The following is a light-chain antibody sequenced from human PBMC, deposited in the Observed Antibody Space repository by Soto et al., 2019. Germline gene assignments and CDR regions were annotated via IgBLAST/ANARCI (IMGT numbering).Light chain of an antibody. CDR1: QSVSRSY. CDR2: DAS. CDR3: QQYKGYSTWT. V-gene: IGKV3D-20*01. J-gene: IGKJ1*01. Sequence: EIGLTQSPSTLSLSTGERATLSCGASQSVSRSYLAWYQQKPGLAPRLIIYDASTRATGIPDRFSGSGSGTDFTLTISRLEPEDFAVYYCQQYKGYSTWTFGQGTKVAIK.